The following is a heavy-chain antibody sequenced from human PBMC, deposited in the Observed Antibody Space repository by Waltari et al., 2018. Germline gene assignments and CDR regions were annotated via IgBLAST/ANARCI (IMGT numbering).Heavy chain of an antibody. CDR2: ISGGGTDT. V-gene: IGHV3-23*03. D-gene: IGHD2-15*01. CDR1: GITFSGYA. J-gene: IGHJ4*02. Sequence: EVQLLESGGGLVQPGGSLRLSCAASGITFSGYAMSWVRQAPGKGLGWVSFISGGGTDTYYGDSVKGRFTISRDNSKSTVYLQMNSLRAEDTAVYYCARCTGGSCYGFDYWGQGTLVTVSS. CDR3: ARCTGGSCYGFDY.